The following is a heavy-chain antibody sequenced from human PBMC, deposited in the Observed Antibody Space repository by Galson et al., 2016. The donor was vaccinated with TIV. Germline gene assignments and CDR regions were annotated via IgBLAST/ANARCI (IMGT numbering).Heavy chain of an antibody. CDR2: IYWDDDE. Sequence: PALVKPTQTLTLTCSFSGFSLSTSGGGVGWIRQPPGKALDWLAHIYWDDDERYSPSLKSRLTITKDTSKNQVVLRMTNMDPMDTATYYCVHLPNMFYYGMDVWGQGTTVTVSS. D-gene: IGHD3-10*02. CDR3: VHLPNMFYYGMDV. J-gene: IGHJ6*02. V-gene: IGHV2-5*02. CDR1: GFSLSTSGGG.